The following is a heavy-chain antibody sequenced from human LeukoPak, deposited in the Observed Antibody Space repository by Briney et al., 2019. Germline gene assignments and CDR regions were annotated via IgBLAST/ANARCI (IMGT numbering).Heavy chain of an antibody. CDR2: ISHDGNDQ. V-gene: IGHV3-30*04. Sequence: PGGSLRPSCAASGFTFSTYEMYWVRQAPGQGLEWVAVISHDGNDQYYDDSVKGRFTISRDNSKNALYLQMNSLRLEDAAVYYCARDRDCSRTSCFNAFDVWGQGTMAIVSS. CDR1: GFTFSTYE. D-gene: IGHD2-2*01. CDR3: ARDRDCSRTSCFNAFDV. J-gene: IGHJ3*01.